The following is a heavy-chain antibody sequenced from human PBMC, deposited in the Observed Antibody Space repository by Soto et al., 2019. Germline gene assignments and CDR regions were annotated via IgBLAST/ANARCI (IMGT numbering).Heavy chain of an antibody. Sequence: PGGSLRLSCAASGFTFSTYAMAWVRQAPGKGLEWVSGVSASGLNTDYADPVKGRFYISRDNSKNTVSLHMNSLKTEDTAVYYSTRGRIEGTTIPGYWGQGTLVTVSS. V-gene: IGHV3-23*01. CDR2: VSASGLNT. CDR3: TRGRIEGTTIPGY. CDR1: GFTFSTYA. D-gene: IGHD1-26*01. J-gene: IGHJ4*02.